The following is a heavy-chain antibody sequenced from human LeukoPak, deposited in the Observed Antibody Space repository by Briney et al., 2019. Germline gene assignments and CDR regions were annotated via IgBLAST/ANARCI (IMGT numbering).Heavy chain of an antibody. CDR2: ISWSSGII. Sequence: GRSLRHSCAASGFIFDDHGMHWVRQAPGKGLEWVSGISWSSGIIGYADSVEGRFTISRDNAKNSLDLQMESLRAEDTAVYYCAKDTGSPADAITMEDNAFDIWGQGTMVTVSS. CDR1: GFIFDDHG. D-gene: IGHD3-3*01. CDR3: AKDTGSPADAITMEDNAFDI. J-gene: IGHJ3*02. V-gene: IGHV3-9*01.